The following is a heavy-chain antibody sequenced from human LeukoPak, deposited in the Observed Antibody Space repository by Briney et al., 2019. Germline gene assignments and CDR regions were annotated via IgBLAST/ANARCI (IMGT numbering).Heavy chain of an antibody. D-gene: IGHD3-22*01. V-gene: IGHV3-23*01. CDR1: GFNFSNYE. Sequence: GGSLRLSCGASGFNFSNYEMNWVRQAPGKGLEWTSYISDSGETTYYADSVKGRFTISRDNSKNTLYVQMNNLRAEDTAVYYCAKRSYYDSSGYYFDYWGQGTLVTVSS. CDR2: ISDSGETT. J-gene: IGHJ4*02. CDR3: AKRSYYDSSGYYFDY.